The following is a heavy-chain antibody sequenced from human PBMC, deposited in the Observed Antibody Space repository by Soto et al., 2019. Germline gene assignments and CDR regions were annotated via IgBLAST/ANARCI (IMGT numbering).Heavy chain of an antibody. D-gene: IGHD2-2*01. CDR1: GFTFSSYG. CDR2: IWYDGSNK. V-gene: IGHV3-33*01. J-gene: IGHJ6*03. CDR3: ARVSQLTPGTGYYYYYMDV. Sequence: GGSLRLSCAASGFTFSSYGMHWVRQAPGKGLEWVAVIWYDGSNKYYADSVKGRFTISRDNSKNTLYLQMNSLRAEETAVYYCARVSQLTPGTGYYYYYMDVWGKGTTVTVSS.